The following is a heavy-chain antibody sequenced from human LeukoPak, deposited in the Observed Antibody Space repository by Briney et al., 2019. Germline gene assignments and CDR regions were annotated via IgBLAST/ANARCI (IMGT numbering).Heavy chain of an antibody. CDR2: ISAYNGNT. CDR1: GYTFTSYG. Sequence: ASVKVSCKASGYTFTSYGISWVRQAPGQGLEWTGWISAYNGNTNYAQKLQGRVTMTTDTSTSTAYMELRSLRSDDTAVYYCARGVVLRYFDWLPMQFDYWGQGTLVTVSS. CDR3: ARGVVLRYFDWLPMQFDY. J-gene: IGHJ4*02. D-gene: IGHD3-9*01. V-gene: IGHV1-18*01.